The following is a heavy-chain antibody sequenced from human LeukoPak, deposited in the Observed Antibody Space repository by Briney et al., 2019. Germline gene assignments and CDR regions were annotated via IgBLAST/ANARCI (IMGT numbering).Heavy chain of an antibody. CDR3: AKDLGDYDILTGYFPFDY. CDR1: GFTFSSYA. CDR2: ISGSGGST. J-gene: IGHJ4*02. Sequence: GGSLRLSGAASGFTFSSYAMSWVRQAPGKGLEGVSAISGSGGSTYYADSVKGRFTISRDNSKNTLYLQMNSLRAEDTAVYYCAKDLGDYDILTGYFPFDYWGQGTLVTVSS. D-gene: IGHD3-9*01. V-gene: IGHV3-23*01.